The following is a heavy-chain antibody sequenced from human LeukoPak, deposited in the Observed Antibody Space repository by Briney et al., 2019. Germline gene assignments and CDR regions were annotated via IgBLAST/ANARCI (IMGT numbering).Heavy chain of an antibody. Sequence: RASVKVSCTASGYTFTSYDINWVRQATGQGLEWMGWMNPNSGNTGYAQKFQGRVTMTRNTSISTAYMELSSLNSEDTAVYYCARESPSTFYFDYWGQGTLVTVSS. CDR3: ARESPSTFYFDY. V-gene: IGHV1-8*01. J-gene: IGHJ4*02. CDR2: MNPNSGNT. D-gene: IGHD1-1*01. CDR1: GYTFTSYD.